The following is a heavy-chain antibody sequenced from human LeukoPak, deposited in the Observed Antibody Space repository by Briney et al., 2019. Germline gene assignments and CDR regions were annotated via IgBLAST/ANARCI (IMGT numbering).Heavy chain of an antibody. V-gene: IGHV1-18*01. J-gene: IGHJ4*02. CDR3: ARRVATTDHFDF. CDR1: GYTFTSYG. Sequence: ASMKVSCKASGYTFTSYGISWVRQAPGQGLEWMGWISGYNGNTNYAQEVQGRVTMTTDTSTTTAYMELRSLRSDDTAVYYCARRVATTDHFDFWGQGTLVTVSS. CDR2: ISGYNGNT. D-gene: IGHD5-12*01.